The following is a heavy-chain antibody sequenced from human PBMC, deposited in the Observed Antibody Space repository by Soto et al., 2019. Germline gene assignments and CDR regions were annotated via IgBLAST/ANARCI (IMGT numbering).Heavy chain of an antibody. CDR1: GFSLSNARMG. D-gene: IGHD3-22*01. CDR2: IFSNDEK. V-gene: IGHV2-26*01. CDR3: ARFSYYYDSSGLDY. J-gene: IGHJ4*02. Sequence: SGPTAGEPTETLTLTCTVSGFSLSNARMGVSWIRQPPGKALEWLAHIFSNDEKSYSTSLKSRLTISKDTSKSQVVLTMTNMEPVDTATYYCARFSYYYDSSGLDYWGQGTLVTVSS.